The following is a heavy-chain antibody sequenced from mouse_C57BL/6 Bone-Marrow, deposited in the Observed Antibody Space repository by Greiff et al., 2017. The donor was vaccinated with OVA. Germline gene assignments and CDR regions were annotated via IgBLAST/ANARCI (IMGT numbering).Heavy chain of an antibody. V-gene: IGHV14-4*01. CDR3: TTSYYYGSSYGYFDV. Sequence: VQLKESGAELVRPGASVKLSCTASGFNIKDDYMHWVKQRPEQGLEWIGWIDPENGDTEYASKFQGKATITADTSSNTAYLQLSSLTSEDTAVYYCTTSYYYGSSYGYFDVGGTGTTVTVSS. CDR2: IDPENGDT. D-gene: IGHD1-1*01. J-gene: IGHJ1*03. CDR1: GFNIKDDY.